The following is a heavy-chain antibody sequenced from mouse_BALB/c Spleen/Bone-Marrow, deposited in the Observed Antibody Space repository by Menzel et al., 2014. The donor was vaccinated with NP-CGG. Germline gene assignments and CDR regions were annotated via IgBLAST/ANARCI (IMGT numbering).Heavy chain of an antibody. CDR1: GFTFSNYG. D-gene: IGHD2-4*01. CDR2: INTNGGEI. J-gene: IGHJ3*01. V-gene: IGHV5-6-3*01. CDR3: ARGDDYVSWFAY. Sequence: VQVKESGGGLVQPGGSLKLSCAASGFTFSNYGMSWGCQTPDKRLEFVATINTNGGEIYYPDSVKGRFTISRDNAKNTLYLQMRSLKSEDTAMYYCARGDDYVSWFAYWGQGTLVTVSA.